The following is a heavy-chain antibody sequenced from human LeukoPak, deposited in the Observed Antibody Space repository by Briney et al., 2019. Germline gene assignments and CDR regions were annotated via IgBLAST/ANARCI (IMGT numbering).Heavy chain of an antibody. CDR2: INAGNGNT. J-gene: IGHJ4*02. D-gene: IGHD3-10*01. CDR3: ARVGVWFGEYEE. CDR1: GGTFSSYA. V-gene: IGHV1-3*01. Sequence: GSSVKVSCKASGGTFSSYAISWVRQAPGQGLEWMGWINAGNGNTKYSQKFQGRVTITRDTSASTAYMELSSLRSEDTAVCYCARVGVWFGEYEEWGQGTLVTVSS.